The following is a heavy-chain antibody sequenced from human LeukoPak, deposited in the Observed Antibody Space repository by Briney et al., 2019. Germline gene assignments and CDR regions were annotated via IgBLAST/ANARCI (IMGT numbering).Heavy chain of an antibody. CDR1: GFTVSDNY. D-gene: IGHD6-13*01. J-gene: IGHJ4*02. Sequence: PGGSLRLSCAASGFTVSDNYMSWVRQPPGKGLEWIGEINHSGSINYNPSLKSRVTVSVDTSKNQFSLKLNSVTAADTAVYYCAVSPPAAVGTFFDYWGQGTLVTVSS. V-gene: IGHV4-34*08. CDR2: INHSGSI. CDR3: AVSPPAAVGTFFDY.